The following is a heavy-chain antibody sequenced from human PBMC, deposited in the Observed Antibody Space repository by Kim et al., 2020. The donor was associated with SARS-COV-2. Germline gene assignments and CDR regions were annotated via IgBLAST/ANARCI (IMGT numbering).Heavy chain of an antibody. CDR2: INHSGST. D-gene: IGHD3-3*01. V-gene: IGHV4-34*01. CDR1: GGSFSGYY. J-gene: IGHJ4*02. CDR3: ARVKLWIFGVVKYYFDY. Sequence: SETLSLTCAVYGGSFSGYYWSWIRQPPGKGLEWIGEINHSGSTNYNPSLKSRVTISVDTSKNQFSLKLSSVTAADTAVYYCARVKLWIFGVVKYYFDYWGQGTLVTVSS.